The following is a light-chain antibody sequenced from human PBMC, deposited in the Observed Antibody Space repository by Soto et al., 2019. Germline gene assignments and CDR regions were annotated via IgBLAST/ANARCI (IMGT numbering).Light chain of an antibody. Sequence: IHLTQSPSFLSASVGSRVTITCRASRGITSYLAWYQQKPGKAPKLLIYAASTLQSGVPSRFSGSGSGTEFTPTISSLQPEEFATDYCQQLNSYPLTFGGGTKVDIK. V-gene: IGKV1-9*01. CDR3: QQLNSYPLT. CDR2: AAS. J-gene: IGKJ4*01. CDR1: RGITSY.